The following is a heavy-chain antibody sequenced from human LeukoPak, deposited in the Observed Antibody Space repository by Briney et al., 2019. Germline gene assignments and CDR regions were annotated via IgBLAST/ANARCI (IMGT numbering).Heavy chain of an antibody. V-gene: IGHV3-48*03. CDR3: ARLEAARDY. J-gene: IGHJ4*02. CDR2: ISSSGSTI. Sequence: GGSLRLSCAASGFTFSSYEMNWVRQAPGKGLEWVSYISSSGSTIYYADSVKGRFTISRDNAENSLYLQMNSLRAEDTAVYYCARLEAARDYWGQGTLVTVSS. D-gene: IGHD6-6*01. CDR1: GFTFSSYE.